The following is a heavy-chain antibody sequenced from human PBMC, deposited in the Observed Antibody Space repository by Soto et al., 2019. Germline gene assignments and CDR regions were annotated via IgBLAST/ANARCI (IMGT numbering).Heavy chain of an antibody. Sequence: ASVKVSCKASGYTFTSYGISWVRQAPGQGLEWMGWISAYNGNTNYAQKLQGRVTMTTDTSTSTAYMELRSLRSDDTAVYYCARDLGYSGYDNLEIQHWGQGTLVTVSS. V-gene: IGHV1-18*01. CDR2: ISAYNGNT. CDR1: GYTFTSYG. J-gene: IGHJ1*01. CDR3: ARDLGYSGYDNLEIQH. D-gene: IGHD5-12*01.